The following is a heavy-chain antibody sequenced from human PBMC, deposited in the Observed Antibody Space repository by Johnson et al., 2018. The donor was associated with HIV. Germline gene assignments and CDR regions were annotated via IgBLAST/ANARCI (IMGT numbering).Heavy chain of an antibody. V-gene: IGHV3-9*01. CDR3: AKNPSLYYDSRGSAFDI. CDR2: ISWNSGSI. CDR1: GFTFDDYA. J-gene: IGHJ3*02. Sequence: VKLVESGGGLVQPGRSLRLSCAASGFTFDDYAMHWVRQAPGKGLEWVSGISWNSGSIGYADSVKGRFTISRDNAKNSLYLQMNSLRAEDTALYYCAKNPSLYYDSRGSAFDIWGQGTMVTVSS. D-gene: IGHD3-22*01.